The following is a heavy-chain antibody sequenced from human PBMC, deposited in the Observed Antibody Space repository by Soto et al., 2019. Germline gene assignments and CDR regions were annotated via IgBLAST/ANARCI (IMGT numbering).Heavy chain of an antibody. CDR3: ARDSPYCSGPSRASGRYPYYGMDV. D-gene: IGHD2-2*01. V-gene: IGHV4-31*03. Sequence: QVQLQESGPELVKPSQTLSLTCTVSGGSISSGGYYWSWIRQHPGKGLEWIGYIYYNGNTYYNPSLKSRVIISVDTSKDQFSLKLSSVTAADTAVYYCARDSPYCSGPSRASGRYPYYGMDVWGQGTTVTVSS. CDR2: IYYNGNT. CDR1: GGSISSGGYY. J-gene: IGHJ6*02.